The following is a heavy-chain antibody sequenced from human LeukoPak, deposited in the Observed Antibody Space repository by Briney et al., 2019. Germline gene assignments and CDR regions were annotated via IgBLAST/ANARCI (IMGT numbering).Heavy chain of an antibody. J-gene: IGHJ4*02. CDR1: GFTFSSYT. CDR2: ISSSGTTI. V-gene: IGHV3-48*02. Sequence: GGSLRLSCAASGFTFSSYTMNWVRQAPGMGLEWLSYISSSGTTIYYADSVKGRFTISRDNAKNSLYLQMNSLRDEDTAVYYCARDGYNYRSFDYWGQGTLVTVSS. CDR3: ARDGYNYRSFDY. D-gene: IGHD5-24*01.